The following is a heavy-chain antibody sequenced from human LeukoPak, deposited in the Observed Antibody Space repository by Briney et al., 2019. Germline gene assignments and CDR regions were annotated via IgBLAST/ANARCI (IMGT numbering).Heavy chain of an antibody. CDR1: VFTSISYV. Sequence: GGSLRLSCAASVFTSISYVTHWVRQAPGKGLGWGSAIRCSGSNTYYADSVKGRFTISRDNSKNTLYLQMNSLRAEDTAVYYCAKAKSRYFDWLSGWGQGTTVTVSS. V-gene: IGHV3-23*01. J-gene: IGHJ6*02. CDR2: IRCSGSNT. CDR3: AKAKSRYFDWLSG. D-gene: IGHD3-9*01.